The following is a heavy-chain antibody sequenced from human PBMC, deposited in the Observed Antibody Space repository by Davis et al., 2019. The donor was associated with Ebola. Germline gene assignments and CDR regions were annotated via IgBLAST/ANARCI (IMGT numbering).Heavy chain of an antibody. CDR3: ARESVGSLFDY. J-gene: IGHJ4*02. V-gene: IGHV4-61*08. CDR2: IYYSGST. Sequence: SETLSLTCAVSGGSISSGGYSWSWIRQPPGKGLEWIGYIYYSGSTNYNPSLKSRVTISVDTSKNQFSLKLSSVTAADTAVYYCARESVGSLFDYWGQGTLVTVSS. CDR1: GGSISSGGYS. D-gene: IGHD2-15*01.